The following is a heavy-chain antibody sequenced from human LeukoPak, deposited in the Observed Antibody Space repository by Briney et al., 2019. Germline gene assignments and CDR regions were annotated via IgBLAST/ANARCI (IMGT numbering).Heavy chain of an antibody. V-gene: IGHV3-21*01. J-gene: IGHJ5*02. D-gene: IGHD6-13*01. CDR3: ARENVDSSNPFDP. Sequence: PGGSLRLSCAASGFTFSSYSMNWVRQAPGKGLEWVSSISSSSYIYYADSAKGRFTISRDNAKNSLYLQMNSLRAEDTAVYYCARENVDSSNPFDPWGQGTLVTVSS. CDR1: GFTFSSYS. CDR2: ISSSSYI.